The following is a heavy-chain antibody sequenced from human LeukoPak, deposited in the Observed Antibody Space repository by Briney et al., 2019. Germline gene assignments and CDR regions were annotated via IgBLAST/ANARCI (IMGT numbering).Heavy chain of an antibody. Sequence: SETLSLTCTVSGGSISSYYWSWIRQPPGKGLEWIGYTYYSGTTNYNPSLKSRVTISVDTSKNQFSLKLSSVTAADTAVYYCARLCSSTSCFLPYGMDVWGQGTTVTVSS. J-gene: IGHJ6*02. D-gene: IGHD2-2*01. CDR2: TYYSGTT. V-gene: IGHV4-59*08. CDR3: ARLCSSTSCFLPYGMDV. CDR1: GGSISSYY.